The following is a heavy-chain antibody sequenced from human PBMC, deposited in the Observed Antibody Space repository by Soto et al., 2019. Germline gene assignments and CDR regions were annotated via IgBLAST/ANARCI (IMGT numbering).Heavy chain of an antibody. CDR2: ISWNSGSI. J-gene: IGHJ4*02. CDR1: GFTFDDYA. D-gene: IGHD1-26*01. Sequence: EVQLVESGGGLVQPGRSLRLSCAASGFTFDDYAMHWVRQAPGKGLEWVSGISWNSGSIGYADSVKGRFTISRDNAKNSPYLQMNSLRAEDTALYYCAKALVGALYYFDYWGQGTPVTVSS. V-gene: IGHV3-9*01. CDR3: AKALVGALYYFDY.